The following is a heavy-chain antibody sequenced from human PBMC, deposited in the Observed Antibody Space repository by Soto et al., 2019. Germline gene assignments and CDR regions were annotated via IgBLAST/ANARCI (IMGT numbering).Heavy chain of an antibody. J-gene: IGHJ4*02. CDR1: GFTFSSYA. D-gene: IGHD6-19*01. CDR2: ISGSGGST. V-gene: IGHV3-23*01. CDR3: AKDPQWLVHYFDY. Sequence: GGSLSLSCAASGFTFSSYAMSWVRQAPGKGLEWVSAISGSGGSTYYADSVKGRFTISRDNSKNTLYLQMNSLRAEDTAVYYCAKDPQWLVHYFDYWGQGTLVTDSS.